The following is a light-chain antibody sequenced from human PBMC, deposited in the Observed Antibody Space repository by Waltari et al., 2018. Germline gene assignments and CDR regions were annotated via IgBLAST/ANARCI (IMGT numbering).Light chain of an antibody. Sequence: QSALTQPASVSGSPGQSITISCTGTSSDVGSYNLVSWYQQHPGKAPKVMIYEVNKRPSGLSNRFSGSKSGNTASLTISGLQAEDEADYYCGSYTTTTTVVFGTGTKVTVL. J-gene: IGLJ1*01. V-gene: IGLV2-14*02. CDR2: EVN. CDR3: GSYTTTTTVV. CDR1: SSDVGSYNL.